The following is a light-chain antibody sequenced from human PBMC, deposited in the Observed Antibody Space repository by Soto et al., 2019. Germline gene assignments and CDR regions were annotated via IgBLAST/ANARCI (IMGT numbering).Light chain of an antibody. CDR2: DAS. V-gene: IGKV1-13*02. J-gene: IGKJ1*01. Sequence: AIQLTQTPSSLSASVGDRVTITCRASQGISSALAWYQQKPGKAPKLLIYDASSLESGVPSRFSGSGSGTECTLTICSLKPDDFATYYCQHYNSYSAAFGQGTKVHIK. CDR1: QGISSA. CDR3: QHYNSYSAA.